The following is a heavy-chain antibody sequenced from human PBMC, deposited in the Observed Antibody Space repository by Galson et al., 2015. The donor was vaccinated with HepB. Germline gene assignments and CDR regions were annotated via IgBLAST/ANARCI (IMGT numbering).Heavy chain of an antibody. D-gene: IGHD5-24*01. Sequence: SLRLSCAASGFTFSSYGMHWVRQAPGKGLEWVAVISYDGSNKYYADSVKGRFTISRDNSKNTLYLQMNSLRAEDTAVYYCAKDSVSAVDGWLQLFYYYYGMDVWGQGTTVTVSS. CDR2: ISYDGSNK. CDR3: AKDSVSAVDGWLQLFYYYYGMDV. CDR1: GFTFSSYG. J-gene: IGHJ6*02. V-gene: IGHV3-30*18.